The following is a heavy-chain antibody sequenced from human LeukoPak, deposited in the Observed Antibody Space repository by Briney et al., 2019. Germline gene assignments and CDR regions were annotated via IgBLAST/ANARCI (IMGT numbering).Heavy chain of an antibody. V-gene: IGHV3-11*01. CDR3: ARGRTGHHSYYYYYMDV. CDR2: ISYSGMTI. J-gene: IGHJ6*03. CDR1: GFTFSDDY. Sequence: GGSLRLSCAASGFTFSDDYMTWIRPVPGEGLGWISYISYSGMTIYYADSVKGRFTISRDNAKNSLHLQMNSLRAEDTAVYYCARGRTGHHSYYYYYMDVWGKGTTVTVSS. D-gene: IGHD3/OR15-3a*01.